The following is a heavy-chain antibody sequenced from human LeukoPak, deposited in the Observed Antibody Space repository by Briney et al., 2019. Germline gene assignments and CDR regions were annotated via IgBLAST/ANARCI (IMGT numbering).Heavy chain of an antibody. Sequence: PSETLSPTFTVPGGSTSTYYWSWIRQSPGKGLEWIGSIYYSGSTHYNPSLKSPVTISIATSKNQFSLELSSVTAADTAVYYCAVNSTKHTFDIWGQGTMVTVSS. J-gene: IGHJ3*02. CDR1: GGSTSTYY. D-gene: IGHD1-1*01. CDR2: IYYSGST. V-gene: IGHV4-59*08. CDR3: AVNSTKHTFDI.